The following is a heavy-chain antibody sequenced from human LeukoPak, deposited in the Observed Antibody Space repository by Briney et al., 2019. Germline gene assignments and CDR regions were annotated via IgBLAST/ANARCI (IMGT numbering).Heavy chain of an antibody. CDR2: IYPGDSDT. CDR3: ARLGVDSYDNSGYYYFDY. J-gene: IGHJ4*02. V-gene: IGHV5-51*01. CDR1: GYSFSNYW. Sequence: GESLKISCNASGYSFSNYWIGWGRQMPEKGLEWIGTIYPGDSDTRYRPSFQGQVTISADKSISTAYLQWSSLKASDTAMYYCARLGVDSYDNSGYYYFDYWGQGALVTVSS. D-gene: IGHD3-22*01.